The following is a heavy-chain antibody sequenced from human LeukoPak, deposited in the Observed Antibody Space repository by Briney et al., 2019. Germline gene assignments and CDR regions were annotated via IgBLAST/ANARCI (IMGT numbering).Heavy chain of an antibody. V-gene: IGHV1-2*02. CDR1: GYTFTGYY. D-gene: IGHD7-27*01. CDR3: ARGDGDGPARRAFDI. Sequence: ASVILCCSASGYTFTGYYISWNRQAPGPGLEWMGWMNPTSGDTNYVQKFQGRVIMTRDTSISTAYMELSRVRSDDTAVYYCARGDGDGPARRAFDIWGQGTMVTVSS. J-gene: IGHJ3*02. CDR2: MNPTSGDT.